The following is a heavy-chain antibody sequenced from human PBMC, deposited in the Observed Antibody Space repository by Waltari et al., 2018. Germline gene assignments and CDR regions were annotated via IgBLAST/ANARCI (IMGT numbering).Heavy chain of an antibody. CDR2: INSDGSST. CDR1: GFTFSSYW. CDR3: ALIVVVPAAGFDP. V-gene: IGHV3-74*01. Sequence: SLRLSCAASGFTFSSYWMHWVRQAPGKGLVWVSRINSDGSSTSYADSVKGRFTISRDNAKNTLYLQMNSLRAEDTAVYYCALIVVVPAAGFDPWGQGTLVTVSS. D-gene: IGHD2-2*01. J-gene: IGHJ5*02.